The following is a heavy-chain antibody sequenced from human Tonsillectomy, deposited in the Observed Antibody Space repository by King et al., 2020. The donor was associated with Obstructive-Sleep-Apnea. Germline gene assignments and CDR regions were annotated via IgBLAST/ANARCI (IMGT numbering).Heavy chain of an antibody. Sequence: VQLVESGGGLVQPGGSLRLSCAASGFPFRGYSMNWVRQAPGKGLEWVSYISSSSRTIYYADSVKGRFTISRDNAKNSLYLQMNSLRAEDTAVYYCAYRLGLDYWGQGTLVTVSS. CDR1: GFPFRGYS. V-gene: IGHV3-48*04. D-gene: IGHD6-19*01. CDR2: ISSSSRTI. CDR3: AYRLGLDY. J-gene: IGHJ4*02.